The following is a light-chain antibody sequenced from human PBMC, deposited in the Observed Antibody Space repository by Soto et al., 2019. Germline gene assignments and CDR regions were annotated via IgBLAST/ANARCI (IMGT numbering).Light chain of an antibody. CDR1: QSISSY. CDR2: AAS. Sequence: DIQMTQSPSSLSASVGDRVTITCRASQSISSYLNWYQQKPGKAPKLLIYAASSLQSGVPSRFSGSGSGTDFTFTISSLQPEDIATYYCQQYDNRLTFGGGTKVEI. J-gene: IGKJ4*01. CDR3: QQYDNRLT. V-gene: IGKV1-33*01.